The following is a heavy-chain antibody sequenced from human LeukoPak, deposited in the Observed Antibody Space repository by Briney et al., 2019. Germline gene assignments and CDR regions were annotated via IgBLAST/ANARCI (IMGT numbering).Heavy chain of an antibody. CDR1: GDNVSSNSVT. CDR2: TYYRSTWYN. Sequence: SQTLSLTCAISGDNVSSNSVTWNWIRQSPSRGLGWLGRTYYRSTWYNDYAVSVRGRITVNPDTSKNQFSLHLNSVTPEDTAVYYCARRLTQYDCFDPWGQGILVTVSS. V-gene: IGHV6-1*01. J-gene: IGHJ5*02. D-gene: IGHD2-2*01. CDR3: ARRLTQYDCFDP.